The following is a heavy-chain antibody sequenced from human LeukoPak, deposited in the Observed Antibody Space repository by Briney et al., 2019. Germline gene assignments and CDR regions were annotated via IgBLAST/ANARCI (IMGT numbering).Heavy chain of an antibody. J-gene: IGHJ4*02. Sequence: ASVKVSCKASGYTFSSYYMHWVRQATGQGLEWMGIINPSGGSTTYAQKFQGRVTMTRDTSTSTVYMELSSLRSEDTAVYFCARSTRVIPEDYWGQGTLVTVSS. CDR2: INPSGGST. V-gene: IGHV1-46*01. CDR1: GYTFSSYY. D-gene: IGHD2-21*01. CDR3: ARSTRVIPEDY.